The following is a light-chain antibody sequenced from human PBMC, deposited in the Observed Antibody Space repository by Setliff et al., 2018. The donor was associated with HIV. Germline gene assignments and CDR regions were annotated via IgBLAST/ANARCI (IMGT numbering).Light chain of an antibody. Sequence: IQLTQSPSFLSATVGDRVTITCRASQGINSYLAWYQQKPEKAPNLLIFSASTLESGVPSRFSGAGSGTEFTLTISSLQPEDFATYYCQQLNTYPWTFGQGTKVDIK. V-gene: IGKV1-9*01. CDR1: QGINSY. CDR3: QQLNTYPWT. CDR2: SAS. J-gene: IGKJ1*01.